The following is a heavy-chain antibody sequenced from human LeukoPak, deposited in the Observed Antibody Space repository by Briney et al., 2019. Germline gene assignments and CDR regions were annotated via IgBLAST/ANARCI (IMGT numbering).Heavy chain of an antibody. D-gene: IGHD4-17*01. CDR2: IYYSGST. J-gene: IGHJ4*02. CDR3: ASFPDYRDYHFDY. Sequence: PSGTLSLTCTVSGGSINSYYWSWIRQPPGKGLEWIGYIYYSGSTNYNPSLKSRVTISVDTSKNRFSLKLSSVTAADTAVYYCASFPDYRDYHFDYWGQGTLVTVSS. V-gene: IGHV4-59*01. CDR1: GGSINSYY.